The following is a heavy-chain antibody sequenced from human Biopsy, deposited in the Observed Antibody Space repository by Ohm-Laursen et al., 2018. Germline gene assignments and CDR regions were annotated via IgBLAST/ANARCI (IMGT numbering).Heavy chain of an antibody. CDR2: IYSDGNK. J-gene: IGHJ5*02. V-gene: IGHV3-53*01. CDR1: GFTVSDNH. D-gene: IGHD3-3*01. CDR3: ARGPGKLWSGYYT. Sequence: SLRLSCSASGFTVSDNHISWIRQAPGKGLKWVSLIYSDGNKYYADSVKGRFTISRDIPRNTLYLQMNSLRAEDTAVYYCARGPGKLWSGYYTWGQGSLVSVSS.